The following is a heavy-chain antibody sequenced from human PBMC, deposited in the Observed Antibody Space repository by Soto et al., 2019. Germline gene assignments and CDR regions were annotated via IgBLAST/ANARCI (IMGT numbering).Heavy chain of an antibody. CDR3: ARDPMGSGSYYPYTRGMDV. CDR1: GGSISSGGYY. J-gene: IGHJ6*02. D-gene: IGHD3-10*01. V-gene: IGHV4-31*03. Sequence: QVQLQESGPGLVKPSQTLSLTCTVSGGSISSGGYYWSWIRQHPGKGLEWIGYIYYSGSTYYNPSLKSRVTISVDTSKNQFSLKLSSVTAADTAVYYCARDPMGSGSYYPYTRGMDVWGQGTTVTVSS. CDR2: IYYSGST.